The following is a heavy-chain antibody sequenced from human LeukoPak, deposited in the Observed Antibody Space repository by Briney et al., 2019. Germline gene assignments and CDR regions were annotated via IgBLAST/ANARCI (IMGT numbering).Heavy chain of an antibody. J-gene: IGHJ6*02. CDR1: GFTFSSYA. CDR3: AISIIAAVEAYGMDV. Sequence: GGSLRLSCAASGFTFSSYAMSWVRQAPGKGLEWVSAISGSGGSTYYADSVKGRFTISRDNSKNTLYLQMNSLRAEDTAVYYCAISIIAAVEAYGMDVWGQGTTVTVSS. D-gene: IGHD6-13*01. CDR2: ISGSGGST. V-gene: IGHV3-23*01.